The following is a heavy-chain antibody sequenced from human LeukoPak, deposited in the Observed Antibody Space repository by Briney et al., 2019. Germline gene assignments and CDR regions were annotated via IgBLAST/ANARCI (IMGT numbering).Heavy chain of an antibody. D-gene: IGHD2-15*01. CDR2: IYYSGIT. V-gene: IGHV4-30-4*01. CDR3: ARYSLRYYFDY. J-gene: IGHJ4*02. Sequence: PSETLSLTCTVSGGSISSGDYYWSWIRQPPGKGLEWIGYIYYSGITYYNPSLKSRVTISLDTSKNQFSLKLSSVTAADTAVYYCARYSLRYYFDYWGQGTLVTVSS. CDR1: GGSISSGDYY.